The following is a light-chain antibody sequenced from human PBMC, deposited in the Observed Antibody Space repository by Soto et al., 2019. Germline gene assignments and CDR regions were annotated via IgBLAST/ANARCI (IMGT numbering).Light chain of an antibody. Sequence: DLQLTQSPASLSASVGDRVTLTCWASQTITSYLHWYQQKPGKPPKLLIYAASILQSGVPSRFSGSGSGTHFTLTISSLQPEDFATYYCQQSYSTPLVTFGQGTRLDIK. CDR2: AAS. V-gene: IGKV1-39*01. CDR1: QTITSY. J-gene: IGKJ5*01. CDR3: QQSYSTPLVT.